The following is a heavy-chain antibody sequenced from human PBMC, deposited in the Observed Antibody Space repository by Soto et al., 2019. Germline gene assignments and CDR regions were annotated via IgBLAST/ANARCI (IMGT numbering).Heavy chain of an antibody. CDR2: IKKDESKK. V-gene: IGHV3-7*05. CDR1: GFTFSNYW. J-gene: IGHJ3*02. D-gene: IGHD3-10*01. Sequence: EVRLVESGGGLVQPGGSLRLSCAASGFTFSNYWMTWIRQVPGKGLEWVANIKKDESKKSYLDSVRGRFTISRDNAQNSLYLQMDGLRAEDTALYYCARDVSPGTDSLYLDGFDIWGQGTMVTVSS. CDR3: ARDVSPGTDSLYLDGFDI.